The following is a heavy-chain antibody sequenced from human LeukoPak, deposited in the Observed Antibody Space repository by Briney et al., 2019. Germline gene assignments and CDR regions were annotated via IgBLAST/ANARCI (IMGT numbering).Heavy chain of an antibody. CDR1: GGSFSGYY. V-gene: IGHV4-34*01. CDR2: INHSGST. J-gene: IGHJ4*02. D-gene: IGHD6-19*01. Sequence: SETLSLTCAVYGGSFSGYYWSWIRQPPGKGLEWIGEINHSGSTNYNPSLKSRVTISVDTSKNQFSLKLSSVTAADTAVYYCARATVHYGSDLYHFDYWGQGSLVTVSS. CDR3: ARATVHYGSDLYHFDY.